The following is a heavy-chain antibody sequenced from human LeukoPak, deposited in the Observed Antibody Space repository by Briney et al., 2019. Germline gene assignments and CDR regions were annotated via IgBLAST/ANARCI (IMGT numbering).Heavy chain of an antibody. J-gene: IGHJ5*02. D-gene: IGHD4-17*01. CDR3: TRDTGTTGEVKFDP. V-gene: IGHV4-39*07. Sequence: SETLSLTCIISGGSISSTTYYWGWIRQPPGKGLEWIGTLYYSGKTYYNPSLKSRVTISIDTSKNQFSLKLTSATAADTAVYYCTRDTGTTGEVKFDPWGQGTLVTVSS. CDR2: LYYSGKT. CDR1: GGSISSTTYY.